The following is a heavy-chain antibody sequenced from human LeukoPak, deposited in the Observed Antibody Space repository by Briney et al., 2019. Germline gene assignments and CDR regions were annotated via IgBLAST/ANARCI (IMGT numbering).Heavy chain of an antibody. D-gene: IGHD5-18*01. V-gene: IGHV1-69*13. Sequence: ASVKVSCKASGGTFSSYAISWVRQAPGQGLEWMGGIIPIFGTANYAQKFQGRVTITADESTSTAYMELSSQRSEDTAVYYCARSLPVDTALGYFDYWGQGTLVTVSS. CDR1: GGTFSSYA. CDR2: IIPIFGTA. J-gene: IGHJ4*02. CDR3: ARSLPVDTALGYFDY.